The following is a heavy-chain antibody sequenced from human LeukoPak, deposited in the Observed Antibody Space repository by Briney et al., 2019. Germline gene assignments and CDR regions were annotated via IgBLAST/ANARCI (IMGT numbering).Heavy chain of an antibody. CDR2: IYTSGST. Sequence: SETLSLTCTVSGGSISSYYWSWIRQPAGKGLEWIGRIYTSGSTNYNPSLKSRVTMSVDTSKNQFSLKLSSVTAADTAVYYCARDMAHMVRGVTDYYYYYMDVWGKGTTVTISS. CDR1: GGSISSYY. CDR3: ARDMAHMVRGVTDYYYYYMDV. D-gene: IGHD3-10*01. V-gene: IGHV4-4*07. J-gene: IGHJ6*03.